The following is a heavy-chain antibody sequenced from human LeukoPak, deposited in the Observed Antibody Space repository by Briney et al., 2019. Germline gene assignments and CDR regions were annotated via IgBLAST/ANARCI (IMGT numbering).Heavy chain of an antibody. CDR1: GFTFSTYG. CDR3: ASDRGYYDDTNYSLDY. J-gene: IGHJ4*02. V-gene: IGHV3-23*01. CDR2: ISGRDGNT. Sequence: GGSLRLSCAASGFTFSTYGMNWVRQAPGKGLEWVSAISGRDGNTYYADSVKGRFTISRDNAKNTLYLQMNSLRAEDTAIYYCASDRGYYDDTNYSLDYWGQGTLVIVSS. D-gene: IGHD3-22*01.